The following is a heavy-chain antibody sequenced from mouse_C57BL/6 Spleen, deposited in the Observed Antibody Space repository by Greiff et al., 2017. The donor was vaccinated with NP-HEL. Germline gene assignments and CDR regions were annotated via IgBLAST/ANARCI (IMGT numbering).Heavy chain of an antibody. V-gene: IGHV1-26*01. Sequence: EVQLQQSGPELVKPGASVKISCKASGYTFTDYYMNWVKQSHGKSLEWIGDINPNNGGTSYNQKFKGKATLTVDKSSSTAYMELRSLTSEDSAVYYCACNLLLGAMDYWGQGTSVTVSS. CDR3: ACNLLLGAMDY. CDR2: INPNNGGT. J-gene: IGHJ4*01. D-gene: IGHD1-1*01. CDR1: GYTFTDYY.